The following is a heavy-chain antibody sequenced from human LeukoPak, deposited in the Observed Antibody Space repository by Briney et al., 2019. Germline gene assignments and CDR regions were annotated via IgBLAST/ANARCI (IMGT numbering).Heavy chain of an antibody. J-gene: IGHJ4*02. CDR1: GFIFRSYA. CDR2: ITANGDAT. V-gene: IGHV3-23*01. CDR3: ATFGVIVRNNYLDY. D-gene: IGHD3-3*01. Sequence: QPGGSLRLSCVGSGFIFRSYAVTWVHQAPGKGLDWVSSITANGDATFYADSVKGRFTISRDNSKNTLYLQMSSLRAEDTAVYYCATFGVIVRNNYLDYWGQGALVAVSS.